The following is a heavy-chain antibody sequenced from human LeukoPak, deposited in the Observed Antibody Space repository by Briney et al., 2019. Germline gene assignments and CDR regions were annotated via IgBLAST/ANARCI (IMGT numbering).Heavy chain of an antibody. D-gene: IGHD6-19*01. CDR2: ISVRGAST. CDR1: GSTFSNYV. J-gene: IGHJ4*02. CDR3: AKDEVPYSSGWYFDY. V-gene: IGHV3-23*01. Sequence: PGGSLRLSCAASGSTFSNYVMIWVRQAPGKGLEWVSGISVRGASTYYADSLKGRFTISRDNSENIVYLQMNSLRAEDTAVYYCAKDEVPYSSGWYFDYWGQGTLVTVSS.